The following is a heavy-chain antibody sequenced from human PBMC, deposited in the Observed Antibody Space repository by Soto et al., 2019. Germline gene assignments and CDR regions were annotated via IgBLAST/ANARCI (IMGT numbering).Heavy chain of an antibody. Sequence: GGSLRLSCAASGFTFSSYEMNWVRQAPGKGLEWVSYISSSGSTIYYADSVKGRFTISRDNAKNSLYLQMNSLRAEDTAVYYFARPQYNWNLRKAYYYGMDVWGQGTTVTVSS. J-gene: IGHJ6*02. D-gene: IGHD1-20*01. V-gene: IGHV3-48*03. CDR1: GFTFSSYE. CDR3: ARPQYNWNLRKAYYYGMDV. CDR2: ISSSGSTI.